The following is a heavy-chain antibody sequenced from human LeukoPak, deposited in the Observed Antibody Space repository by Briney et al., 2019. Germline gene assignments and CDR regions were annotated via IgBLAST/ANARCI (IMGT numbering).Heavy chain of an antibody. CDR3: AXXYSNYGFGSGYFDL. CDR1: GYSFTSYW. J-gene: IGHJ2*01. V-gene: IGHV5-51*01. D-gene: IGHD4-11*01. CDR2: IYPGDSDT. Sequence: EESLKISCKGSGYSFTSYWIGWVRQMPGKGLEWMGIIYPGDSDTRYSPSFQGQVTISADKSISTAYLQWSSLKASDTAMYYCAXXYSNYGFGSGYFDLWGRGTLVTVSS.